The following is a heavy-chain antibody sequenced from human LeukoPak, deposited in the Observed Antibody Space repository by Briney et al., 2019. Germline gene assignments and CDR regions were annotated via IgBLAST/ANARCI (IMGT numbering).Heavy chain of an antibody. D-gene: IGHD3-10*01. Sequence: GGPLRLSCAASGFTFSSYGMHWVRQAPGKGLEWVALIWYDGSNKYYADSVKGRFTISRDNSKNTLYLQLNSLRAEDTAVYCCAKSKGGFGVFDYWGQGTLVTVSS. CDR2: IWYDGSNK. CDR3: AKSKGGFGVFDY. CDR1: GFTFSSYG. J-gene: IGHJ4*02. V-gene: IGHV3-33*06.